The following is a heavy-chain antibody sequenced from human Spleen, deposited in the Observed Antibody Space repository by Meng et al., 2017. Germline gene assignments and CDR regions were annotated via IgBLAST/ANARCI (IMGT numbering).Heavy chain of an antibody. CDR1: GFSFSNYE. V-gene: IGHV3-48*03. D-gene: IGHD5-12*01. CDR2: ISSSGSTT. J-gene: IGHJ4*02. CDR3: ARYSGYDLRD. Sequence: GESLKISCAASGFSFSNYEMNWVRQAPGKGLEWVSYISSSGSTTYYVDSVKGRFTISRDNAKNPLYLQMNSLRADDTAVYYCARYSGYDLRDWGQGTLVTVSS.